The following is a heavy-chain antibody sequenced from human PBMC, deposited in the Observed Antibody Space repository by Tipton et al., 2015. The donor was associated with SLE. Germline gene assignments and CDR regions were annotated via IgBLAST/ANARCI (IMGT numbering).Heavy chain of an antibody. D-gene: IGHD1-1*01. Sequence: QLVQSGAEVKKPGASVTVSCQASGYTFTDFGVTWVRQAPGQGLEWVGWISAYNGKTNYAQMVEGRVTMSTDTSTNKAFMELRSLRSDDTAVYYCARDLDWNGRGYYYYYMDVWGKGTTVTVSS. V-gene: IGHV1-18*01. J-gene: IGHJ6*03. CDR3: ARDLDWNGRGYYYYYMDV. CDR1: GYTFTDFG. CDR2: ISAYNGKT.